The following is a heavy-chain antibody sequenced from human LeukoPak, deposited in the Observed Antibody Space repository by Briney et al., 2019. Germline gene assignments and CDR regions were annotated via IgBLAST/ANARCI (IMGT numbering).Heavy chain of an antibody. CDR2: ISSSSSYI. V-gene: IGHV3-21*01. D-gene: IGHD3-22*01. CDR3: ARGSDLYYYDSSGQADV. J-gene: IGHJ6*02. Sequence: GGSLRLSCTASGFTFSSYSMNWVRQAPGKGLEWVSSISSSSSYIYYADSVKGRFTISRDNAKNSLYLQMNSLRAEGTAVYYCARGSDLYYYDSSGQADVWGQGTTVTVSS. CDR1: GFTFSSYS.